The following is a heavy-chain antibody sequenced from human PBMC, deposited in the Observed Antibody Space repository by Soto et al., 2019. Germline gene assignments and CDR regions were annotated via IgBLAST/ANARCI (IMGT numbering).Heavy chain of an antibody. CDR3: ARDPYHVLMVNAPNLYGMDV. Sequence: GASVKVSCKASGGTFSSYSISWVRQAPGQGLEWMGGIIPIFGTANYAQKFQGRVTITADESTSTAYMELSSLRSDDTAVYYCARDPYHVLMVNAPNLYGMDVWGQGTTVTVSS. D-gene: IGHD2-8*01. V-gene: IGHV1-69*13. J-gene: IGHJ6*02. CDR1: GGTFSSYS. CDR2: IIPIFGTA.